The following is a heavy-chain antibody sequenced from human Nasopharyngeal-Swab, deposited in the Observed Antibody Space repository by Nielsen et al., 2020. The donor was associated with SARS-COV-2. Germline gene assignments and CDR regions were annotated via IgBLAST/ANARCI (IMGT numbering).Heavy chain of an antibody. D-gene: IGHD4-11*01. Sequence: GGSLRLSCVASGFTYDDYAMHWVRQASGKGLEWVSGITWNSGVAYTDSVKGRFTISRDNARNSLYLQMNSLRTEDTAFYYCTKGRADYSNPSFDNWGQGTLVTVSS. CDR1: GFTYDDYA. CDR2: ITWNSGV. V-gene: IGHV3-9*01. J-gene: IGHJ4*02. CDR3: TKGRADYSNPSFDN.